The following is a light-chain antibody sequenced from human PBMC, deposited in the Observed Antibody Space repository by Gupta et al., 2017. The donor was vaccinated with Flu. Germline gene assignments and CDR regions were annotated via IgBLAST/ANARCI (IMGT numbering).Light chain of an antibody. Sequence: ISCRSSQSLLHSNGYNYLDWYLQKPGQSPQLLIYLGSNRASGVPDRFSGSGSGTDFTLKISRVEAEDVGVYYCMQARQTPHTFGQGTKLEIK. CDR2: LGS. CDR3: MQARQTPHT. CDR1: QSLLHSNGYNY. J-gene: IGKJ2*01. V-gene: IGKV2-28*01.